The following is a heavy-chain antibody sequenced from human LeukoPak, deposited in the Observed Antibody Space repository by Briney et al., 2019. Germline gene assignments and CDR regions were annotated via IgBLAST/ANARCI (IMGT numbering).Heavy chain of an antibody. V-gene: IGHV4-39*01. Sequence: SETLSLTCTVSGGSISSSSYYWGWIRQPPGKGLEWIGSIYYSGSTYYNPSLKSRVTISVDTSKNQFSLKLSSVTAADTAVYYCARVGATSAYFDQWGQGTLVTVSS. CDR1: GGSISSSSYY. D-gene: IGHD1-26*01. CDR2: IYYSGST. CDR3: ARVGATSAYFDQ. J-gene: IGHJ4*02.